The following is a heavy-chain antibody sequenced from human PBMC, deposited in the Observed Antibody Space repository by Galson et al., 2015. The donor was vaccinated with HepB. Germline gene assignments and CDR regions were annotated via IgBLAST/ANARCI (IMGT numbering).Heavy chain of an antibody. CDR3: AREGEYSDILTGYFDQ. V-gene: IGHV4-39*07. Sequence: SETLSLTCNVSHPSFNSNRFYWDWIRQPPGKGLEWIGSIYYSGSTYYNPSLESRVTISMDKSKRQFSLRLNSVTAADTAVYYCAREGEYSDILTGYFDQWDQGTLVTVSS. J-gene: IGHJ4*02. D-gene: IGHD3-9*01. CDR2: IYYSGST. CDR1: HPSFNSNRFY.